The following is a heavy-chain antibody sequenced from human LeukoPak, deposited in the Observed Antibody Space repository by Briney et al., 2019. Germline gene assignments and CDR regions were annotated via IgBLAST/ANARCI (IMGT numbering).Heavy chain of an antibody. CDR3: ARQGYCSSTSCYPVGP. J-gene: IGHJ5*02. CDR1: GGSISSYY. CDR2: IYYSGST. V-gene: IGHV4-59*08. D-gene: IGHD2-2*01. Sequence: SETLSLTCTVSGGSISSYYWSWIRQPPGKGLEWIGYIYYSGSTYYNPSLKSRVTISVDRSKNQFSLKLSSVTAADTAVYYCARQGYCSSTSCYPVGPWGQGTLVTVSS.